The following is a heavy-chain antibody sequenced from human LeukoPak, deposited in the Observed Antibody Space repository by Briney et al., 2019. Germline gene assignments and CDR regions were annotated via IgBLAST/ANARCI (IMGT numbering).Heavy chain of an antibody. Sequence: PSETLSLTCAVSGGSISSGGYSWRWIRQPPGTGLEWIGYIYYSGSTNYNPSLKSRVTISVDTSKNQFSLKLSSVTAADTAVYYCARGTIFDYWGQGTLVTVSS. D-gene: IGHD1-1*01. CDR1: GGSISSGGYS. CDR3: ARGTIFDY. V-gene: IGHV4-61*08. J-gene: IGHJ4*02. CDR2: IYYSGST.